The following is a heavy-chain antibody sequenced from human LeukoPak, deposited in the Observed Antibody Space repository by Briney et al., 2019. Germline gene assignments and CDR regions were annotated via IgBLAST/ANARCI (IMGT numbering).Heavy chain of an antibody. CDR2: IWYDGSNK. V-gene: IGHV3-33*01. J-gene: IGHJ4*02. CDR1: GFTFSSYG. Sequence: GGSLRLSCAASGFTFSSYGMHWVRQAPGKGLEWVAVIWYDGSNKYYADSVKGRFTISRDNSKNTLYLQMNSLRAEDTAVYCYARGTYYYDSSAPDYWGQGTLVTVSS. CDR3: ARGTYYYDSSAPDY. D-gene: IGHD3-22*01.